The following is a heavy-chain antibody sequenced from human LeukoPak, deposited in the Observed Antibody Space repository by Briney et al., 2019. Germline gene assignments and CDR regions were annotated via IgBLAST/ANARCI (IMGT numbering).Heavy chain of an antibody. CDR2: IYSSGST. CDR1: GRSISSYY. D-gene: IGHD2-2*01. J-gene: IGHJ4*02. V-gene: IGHV4-4*09. CDR3: ARTYSTSSNFDY. Sequence: TSETLSLTCTVSGRSISSYYWSWIRQPPRKGLEWIGYIYSSGSTNYNPSLKSRVTIPVDTSKKQFSLKLSSVTAADTALYYCARTYSTSSNFDYWGQGTLVTVSS.